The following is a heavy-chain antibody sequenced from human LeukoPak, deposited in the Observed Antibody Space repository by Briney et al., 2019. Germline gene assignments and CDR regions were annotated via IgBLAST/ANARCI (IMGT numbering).Heavy chain of an antibody. V-gene: IGHV4-59*12. Sequence: SETLSLTCTVSGGSISSYYWSWIRQPPGKGLEWIGYIYYSGSTNYNPSLKSRVTISVDTSKNQFSLKLSSVTAADTAVYYCARDRNYMDVWGKGTTVTVSS. CDR3: ARDRNYMDV. J-gene: IGHJ6*03. CDR1: GGSISSYY. CDR2: IYYSGST.